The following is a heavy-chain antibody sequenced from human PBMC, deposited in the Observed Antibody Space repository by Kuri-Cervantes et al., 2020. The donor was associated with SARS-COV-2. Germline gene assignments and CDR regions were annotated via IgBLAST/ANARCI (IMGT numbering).Heavy chain of an antibody. CDR2: IYCGGGT. D-gene: IGHD1-1*01. CDR1: GFTVSSNY. V-gene: IGHV3-53*01. Sequence: GGSLRLSCAASGFTVSSNYMSWVRQAPGKGLEWVSVIYCGGGTYYADSVKGRFTISRDNYKNTLYLQMNSLRAEDTAVYYCARRESWKGDFDIWGQGTMVTVSS. J-gene: IGHJ3*02. CDR3: ARRESWKGDFDI.